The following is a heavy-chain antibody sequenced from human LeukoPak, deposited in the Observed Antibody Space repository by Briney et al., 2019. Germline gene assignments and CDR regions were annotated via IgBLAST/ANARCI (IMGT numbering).Heavy chain of an antibody. J-gene: IGHJ4*02. CDR3: ARVYDSSGYYLD. Sequence: SETLSLTCTVSGGSISSGSYYWGWIRQPRGKGLEWIGSIYYSGSTYYNPSLKSRVTISVDTSKNQFSLKLSSVTAADTAVYYCARVYDSSGYYLDWGQGTLVTVSS. D-gene: IGHD3-22*01. CDR2: IYYSGST. CDR1: GGSISSGSYY. V-gene: IGHV4-39*01.